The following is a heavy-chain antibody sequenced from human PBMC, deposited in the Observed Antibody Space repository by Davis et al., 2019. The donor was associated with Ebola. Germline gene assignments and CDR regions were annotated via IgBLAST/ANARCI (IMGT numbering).Heavy chain of an antibody. D-gene: IGHD3-22*01. CDR3: ARLPPAYYYDSSGYYTKGNWFDP. Sequence: SETLSLSCAVYGGSFSGYYWSWIRHSPGKGLEWIGEINHSGSTNYNPSLKSRVTISVDTSKNQFSLKLSSVTAADTAVYYCARLPPAYYYDSSGYYTKGNWFDPWGQGTLVTVSS. V-gene: IGHV4-34*01. CDR2: INHSGST. CDR1: GGSFSGYY. J-gene: IGHJ5*02.